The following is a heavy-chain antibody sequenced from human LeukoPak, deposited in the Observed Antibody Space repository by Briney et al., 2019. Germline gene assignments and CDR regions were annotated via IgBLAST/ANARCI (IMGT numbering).Heavy chain of an antibody. J-gene: IGHJ6*03. CDR2: ISAYNGHT. D-gene: IGHD4-11*01. V-gene: IGHV1-18*01. CDR3: ARNFRLYSKVRHLDYYYYMDV. Sequence: ASVKVSCQASDYTFTRHGISWVRQAPGQGLEWMGWISAYNGHTNYAQKLQGRVTMTTDTSTTTAYMELRSLRSDDTAVYYCARNFRLYSKVRHLDYYYYMDVWGKGTTVTISS. CDR1: DYTFTRHG.